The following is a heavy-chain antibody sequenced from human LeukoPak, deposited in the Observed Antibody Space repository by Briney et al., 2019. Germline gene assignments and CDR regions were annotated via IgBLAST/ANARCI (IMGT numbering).Heavy chain of an antibody. J-gene: IGHJ4*02. CDR1: GGSFSGYY. Sequence: PSETLSLTCAVYGGSFSGYYWSWIRQPPGKGLEWIGEINHSRSTNYNPSLKSRVTISVDTSKNQFSLKLSSVTAADTAVYYCARDTPLENYYDSSGYYQMWGQGTLVTVSS. CDR2: INHSRST. V-gene: IGHV4-34*01. CDR3: ARDTPLENYYDSSGYYQM. D-gene: IGHD3-22*01.